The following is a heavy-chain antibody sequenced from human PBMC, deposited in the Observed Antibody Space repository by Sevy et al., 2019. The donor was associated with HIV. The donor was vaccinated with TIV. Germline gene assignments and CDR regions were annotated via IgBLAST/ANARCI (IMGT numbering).Heavy chain of an antibody. CDR3: ARGYYYDSSGDSNFDY. D-gene: IGHD3-22*01. J-gene: IGHJ4*02. CDR1: GFTFSSYD. CDR2: IGTAGDT. Sequence: GGSLRLSCAASGFTFSSYDMHWVRQATGKGLEWVSAIGTAGDTYYPGSVKGRFTISRENVKNSLYLQMNSLRAGDTAVYYCARGYYYDSSGDSNFDYWGQGTLVTVSS. V-gene: IGHV3-13*01.